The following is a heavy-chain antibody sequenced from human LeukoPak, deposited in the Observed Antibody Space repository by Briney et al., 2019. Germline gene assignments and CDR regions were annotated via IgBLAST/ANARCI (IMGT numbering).Heavy chain of an antibody. J-gene: IGHJ4*02. CDR2: VNAGNGNT. CDR1: GYTFTSYA. Sequence: GASVKVSCKASGYTFTSYAMHWVRQAPGQRLEWMGWVNAGNGNTKYSQKFQGRVTITRDTSASTAYMELSSLRSEDTAVHYCARDRGGSGSYLGRYLNYWGQGTLVTVSS. D-gene: IGHD3-10*01. V-gene: IGHV1-3*01. CDR3: ARDRGGSGSYLGRYLNY.